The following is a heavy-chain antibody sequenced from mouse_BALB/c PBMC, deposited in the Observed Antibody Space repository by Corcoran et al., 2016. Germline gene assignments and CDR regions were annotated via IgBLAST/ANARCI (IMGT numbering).Heavy chain of an antibody. CDR2: INTYSGEP. Sequence: QIQLVQSGPELKKPGETVKISCKASGYTFTTYGMNWVKQAPGKGLKWMGWINTYSGEPTYADDFKGRFAFSLETSASTAYLQINNLKNEDTATYFCTRGSTVEAVDVWGAGTTVTVSS. CDR3: TRGSTVEAVDV. D-gene: IGHD1-1*01. CDR1: GYTFTTYG. J-gene: IGHJ1*01. V-gene: IGHV9-3*01.